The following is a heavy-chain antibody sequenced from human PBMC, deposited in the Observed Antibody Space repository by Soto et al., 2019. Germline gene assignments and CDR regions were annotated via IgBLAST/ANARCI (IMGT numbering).Heavy chain of an antibody. CDR2: ISAGSSNI. Sequence: GGSLRLSCAASVFTFRTYYMIWVRQAPGKGLEWVSSISAGSSNIYYAPSVKGRFTISRDNAKNLVYLQINSLRAEDTAVYYCARKYTSSSRNFDHWGQGNRVTVSS. D-gene: IGHD6-6*01. J-gene: IGHJ4*02. CDR1: VFTFRTYY. CDR3: ARKYTSSSRNFDH. V-gene: IGHV3-21*01.